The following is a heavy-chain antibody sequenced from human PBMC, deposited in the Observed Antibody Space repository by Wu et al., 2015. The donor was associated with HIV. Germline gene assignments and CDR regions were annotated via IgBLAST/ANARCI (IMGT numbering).Heavy chain of an antibody. J-gene: IGHJ4*02. CDR2: INPNTGTT. D-gene: IGHD2-15*01. V-gene: IGHV1-46*01. CDR1: GYTFTNYY. Sequence: QVQLVQSGAEVQKSGASVKVSCKASGYTFTNYYMHWVRQAPGEGLEWMGIINPNTGTTSYAQMFQGRVTMTRDTSTTTIYIELSSLRSNDTAVYYCARSKGAFVVDLFDYWGQGTLVTVSS. CDR3: ARSKGAFVVDLFDY.